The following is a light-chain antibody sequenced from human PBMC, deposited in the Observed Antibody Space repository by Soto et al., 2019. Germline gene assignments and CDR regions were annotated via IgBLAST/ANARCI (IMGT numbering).Light chain of an antibody. CDR1: QSVSNN. Sequence: EIMMTQSPATLSVSPGERATLSCRASQSVSNNLAWYQQKPGQVPRLLIYYASTRATGIPARFSGSGSGTEFTLTISSLQSEDFALYYCHQYNNWPPITFGQGTRLEIK. CDR2: YAS. V-gene: IGKV3-15*01. CDR3: HQYNNWPPIT. J-gene: IGKJ5*01.